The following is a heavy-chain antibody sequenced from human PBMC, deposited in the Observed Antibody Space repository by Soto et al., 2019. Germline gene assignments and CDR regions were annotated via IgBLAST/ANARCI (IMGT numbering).Heavy chain of an antibody. CDR1: GYTFTSYA. CDR3: ARDRSSSSWYGDFQH. Sequence: ASVKVSCKASGYTFTSYAMHWVRQAPGQRLEWMGWINAGNGNTKYSQKFQGRVTITRDTSASTAYMELSSLRSEDTAVYYCARDRSSSSWYGDFQHWGQGTLVTVSS. CDR2: INAGNGNT. J-gene: IGHJ1*01. V-gene: IGHV1-3*01. D-gene: IGHD6-13*01.